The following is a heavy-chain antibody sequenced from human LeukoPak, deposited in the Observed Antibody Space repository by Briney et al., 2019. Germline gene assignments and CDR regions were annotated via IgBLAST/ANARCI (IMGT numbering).Heavy chain of an antibody. CDR3: ARDRTIYGGNSYYFDY. J-gene: IGHJ4*02. D-gene: IGHD4-23*01. Sequence: ASVKVSCKASGYTFTSYYMHWVRQAPGQGLEWMGIINPSGGSTSYAQKFQGRVTMTRDTSTSTVYMELSSLRSEDTAVYYCARDRTIYGGNSYYFDYWGQGTLVTVSP. V-gene: IGHV1-46*01. CDR1: GYTFTSYY. CDR2: INPSGGST.